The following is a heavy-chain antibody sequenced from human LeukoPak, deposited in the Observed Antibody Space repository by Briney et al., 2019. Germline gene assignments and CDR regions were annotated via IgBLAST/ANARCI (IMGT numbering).Heavy chain of an antibody. J-gene: IGHJ4*02. CDR1: GYSFTDYW. Sequence: GESLKISCKTSGYSFTDYWIGWVRQMPGKGLEWMGFIYPSDSDTRYSPSFQGQVTISADKSISTAYLQWSSLKASDTAIYYCARQGGGPGPGYWGLGTLVTVSS. CDR3: ARQGGGPGPGY. D-gene: IGHD2-15*01. CDR2: IYPSDSDT. V-gene: IGHV5-51*01.